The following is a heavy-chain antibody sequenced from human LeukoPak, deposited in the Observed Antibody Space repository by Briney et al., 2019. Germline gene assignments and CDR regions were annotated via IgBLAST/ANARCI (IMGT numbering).Heavy chain of an antibody. J-gene: IGHJ6*03. CDR1: GGSISSSSYY. V-gene: IGHV4-39*07. Sequence: PSETPSLTCTVSGGSISSSSYYWGWIRQPPGKGLEWIGSIYYSGSTYYNPSLKSRVTISVDTSKNQFSLKLSSVTAADTAVYYCARESSSWFIHAVDYYYYYMDVWGKGTTVTVSS. CDR3: ARESSSWFIHAVDYYYYYMDV. CDR2: IYYSGST. D-gene: IGHD6-13*01.